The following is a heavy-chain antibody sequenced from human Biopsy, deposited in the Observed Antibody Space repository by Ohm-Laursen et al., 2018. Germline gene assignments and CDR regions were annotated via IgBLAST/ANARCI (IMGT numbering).Heavy chain of an antibody. CDR2: ITSRTSST. Sequence: SLRLSCSASGFTFNSYWMHWVRQAPGKGLEWVSSITSRTSSTYYADSVKGRVTISRDNANNSVSLQMNNLRVDDTAVYYCARWYGDLFYYYNGMDVWGQGTTVTVSS. V-gene: IGHV3-21*01. D-gene: IGHD3-10*01. CDR3: ARWYGDLFYYYNGMDV. CDR1: GFTFNSYW. J-gene: IGHJ6*02.